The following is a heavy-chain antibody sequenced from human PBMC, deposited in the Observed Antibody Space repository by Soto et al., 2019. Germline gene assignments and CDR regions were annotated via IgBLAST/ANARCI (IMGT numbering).Heavy chain of an antibody. D-gene: IGHD2-8*02. Sequence: DSVKVSCKASGYAFTLYSIHWVRQAPGQGLEWMGMINPTGGSTSYSPRFQGRVTMTTDTSTTTVYMELSSLKSEDTAVFYCARSTGAYAFYIWGQGIMVTVSS. CDR3: ARSTGAYAFYI. CDR1: GYAFTLYS. CDR2: INPTGGST. V-gene: IGHV1-46*01. J-gene: IGHJ3*02.